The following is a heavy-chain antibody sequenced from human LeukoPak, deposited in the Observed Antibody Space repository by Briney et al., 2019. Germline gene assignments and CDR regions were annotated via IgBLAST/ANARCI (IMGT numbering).Heavy chain of an antibody. Sequence: GASVKVSCMASGYTFTSYAMHWVRQAPGQRLEWMGWINAGNGKTKYSQKFQGRVTNTRDTSASTAYMELSSLRSEDTAVYYCARVSSVNYYGSGSYYTFDYWGQGTLVTVSS. CDR1: GYTFTSYA. CDR3: ARVSSVNYYGSGSYYTFDY. CDR2: INAGNGKT. V-gene: IGHV1-3*01. D-gene: IGHD3-10*01. J-gene: IGHJ4*02.